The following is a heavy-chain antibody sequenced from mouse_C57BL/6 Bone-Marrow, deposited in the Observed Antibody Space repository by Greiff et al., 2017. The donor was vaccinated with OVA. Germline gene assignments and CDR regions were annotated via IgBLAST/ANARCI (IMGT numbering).Heavy chain of an antibody. Sequence: EVKLVESGGGLVQPGGSLKLSCAASGFTFSDYGMAWVRQAPRKGPEWVAFISNLAYSIYYADTVKGRFTISRENAKNTLYLEMSSLRSEDTAMYYCARHETDGVAYWGQGTLVTVSA. CDR2: ISNLAYSI. CDR1: GFTFSDYG. V-gene: IGHV5-15*01. J-gene: IGHJ3*01. CDR3: ARHETDGVAY.